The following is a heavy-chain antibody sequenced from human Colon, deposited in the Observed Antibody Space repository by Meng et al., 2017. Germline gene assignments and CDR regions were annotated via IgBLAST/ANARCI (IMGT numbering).Heavy chain of an antibody. V-gene: IGHV4-38-2*02. D-gene: IGHD3-16*01. CDR2: IHHSGST. Sequence: SETLSLTCSVSGSSISSGYYWGWIRQSPEKGLDWIATIHHSGSTYYNPSLKSRVTIAVDTSQNQFSLNLNSVTAADTALYYCARLGVLNVDYWGQGTLVHVAS. CDR1: GSSISSGYY. CDR3: ARLGVLNVDY. J-gene: IGHJ4*02.